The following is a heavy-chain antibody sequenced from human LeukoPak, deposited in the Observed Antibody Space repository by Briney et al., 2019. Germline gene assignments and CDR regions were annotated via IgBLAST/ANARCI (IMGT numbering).Heavy chain of an antibody. CDR2: FDPEDGET. D-gene: IGHD3-22*01. CDR3: ATKRPYYDSSGIIDY. Sequence: ASVKVSCKVSGYTLTELSMHWVRQAPGKGLEWMGGFDPEDGETIYAQKFQGRVTMTEDTSTDTAYMELSSLRSEDTAVYYCATKRPYYDSSGIIDYWGQGTLVTVSS. CDR1: GYTLTELS. V-gene: IGHV1-24*01. J-gene: IGHJ4*02.